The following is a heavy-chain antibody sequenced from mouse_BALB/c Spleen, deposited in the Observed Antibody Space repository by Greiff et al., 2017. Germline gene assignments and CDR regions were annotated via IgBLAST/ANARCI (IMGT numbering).Heavy chain of an antibody. J-gene: IGHJ1*01. D-gene: IGHD1-1*01. V-gene: IGHV5-9-4*01. Sequence: EVMLVESGGGLVKPGGSLKLSCAASGFTFGSYAMSWVRQSPEKRLEWVAVISSGGSYTYYPDTVTGRFTISRGNAKNTLYLEMSSLRSEDTAMYYGGRGGNTVSDWYFDDWGGGTTVTVSA. CDR1: GFTFGSYA. CDR3: GRGGNTVSDWYFDD. CDR2: ISSGGSYT.